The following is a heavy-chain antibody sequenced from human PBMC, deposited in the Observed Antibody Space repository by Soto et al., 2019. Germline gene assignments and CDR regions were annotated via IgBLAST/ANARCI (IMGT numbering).Heavy chain of an antibody. CDR1: GFTVSSNY. J-gene: IGHJ4*02. Sequence: GGSLRLSCAASGFTVSSNYMSWVRQAPGKGLERVSVIYSGGSTYYADSVKGRFTISRDNSKNTLYLQMDSLRAEDTAVYYCARVMEPGTADYWGQGTLVTVSS. CDR2: IYSGGST. D-gene: IGHD6-13*01. CDR3: ARVMEPGTADY. V-gene: IGHV3-66*01.